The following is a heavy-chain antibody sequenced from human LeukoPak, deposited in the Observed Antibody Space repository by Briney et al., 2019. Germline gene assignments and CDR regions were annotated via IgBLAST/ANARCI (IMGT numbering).Heavy chain of an antibody. V-gene: IGHV5-51*01. D-gene: IGHD1-26*01. J-gene: IGHJ4*02. Sequence: GESLKISCKGSGYSFTSYWIGWVRQTPGKGLEWMGIIYPGDSDTRYSPSFQGQVTIPADKSISTAYLQWSSLKASDTAMYYCVRQVAANKCFDYWGQGTLVTVSS. CDR1: GYSFTSYW. CDR2: IYPGDSDT. CDR3: VRQVAANKCFDY.